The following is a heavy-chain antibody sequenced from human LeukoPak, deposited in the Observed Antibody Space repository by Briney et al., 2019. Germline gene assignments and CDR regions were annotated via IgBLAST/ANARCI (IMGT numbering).Heavy chain of an antibody. CDR1: GGTFSSYA. CDR2: IIPILGIA. D-gene: IGHD2-2*01. Sequence: VASVKVSCKASGGTFSSYAISWVRQAPGQGLEWMGRIIPILGIANYAQKFQGRVTITADKSTSTAYMELSSLRAEDTAVYYCAREKLVPAAPFDYWGQGTLVTVSS. CDR3: AREKLVPAAPFDY. V-gene: IGHV1-69*04. J-gene: IGHJ4*02.